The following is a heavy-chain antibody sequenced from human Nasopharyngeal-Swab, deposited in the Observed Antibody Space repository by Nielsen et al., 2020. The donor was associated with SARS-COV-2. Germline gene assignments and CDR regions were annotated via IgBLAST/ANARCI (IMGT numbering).Heavy chain of an antibody. CDR2: FDPEDAET. V-gene: IGHV1-24*01. CDR3: ATAPALPHHQSNWFDP. D-gene: IGHD1-14*01. Sequence: SVKVSCKVSGYTLPELSMHWVRQAPGKGLEWMGGFDPEDAETIYAQKFQGRVTMTEDTSTDTAYMELSSLRSEDTAVYYCATAPALPHHQSNWFDPWGQGTLVTVSS. CDR1: GYTLPELS. J-gene: IGHJ5*02.